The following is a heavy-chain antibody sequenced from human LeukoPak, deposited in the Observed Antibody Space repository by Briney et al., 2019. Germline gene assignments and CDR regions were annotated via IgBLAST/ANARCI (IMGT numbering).Heavy chain of an antibody. CDR1: GGTFSSIA. D-gene: IGHD1-14*01. Sequence: GASVKVSCKTSGGTFSSIAISWVRQAPGQGLEWMGGITPIFGTANYAQKFQGRVTITADESTSTAYMELSSLRSEDTAVYYCARDTELDAFDIWGQGTMVTVSS. CDR2: ITPIFGTA. V-gene: IGHV1-69*13. CDR3: ARDTELDAFDI. J-gene: IGHJ3*02.